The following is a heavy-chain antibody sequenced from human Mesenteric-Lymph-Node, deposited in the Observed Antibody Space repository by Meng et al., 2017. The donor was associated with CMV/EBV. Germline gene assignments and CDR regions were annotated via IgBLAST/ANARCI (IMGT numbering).Heavy chain of an antibody. CDR1: FKHYA. D-gene: IGHD2-21*01. CDR2: IGPIFGAA. Sequence: FKHYAINWLRQAPGQGLEWMGDIGPIFGAANYAQMFQGRVTITADESTGTAYMDVGSLTSEDTAVYYCARLRVIDLIWPEYNCFDSWGQGTLVTVSS. J-gene: IGHJ5*01. CDR3: ARLRVIDLIWPEYNCFDS. V-gene: IGHV1-69*01.